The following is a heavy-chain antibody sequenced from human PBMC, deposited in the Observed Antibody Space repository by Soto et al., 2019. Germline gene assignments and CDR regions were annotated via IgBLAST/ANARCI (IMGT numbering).Heavy chain of an antibody. D-gene: IGHD4-17*01. J-gene: IGHJ4*02. CDR3: ARGVTTVTTIAY. V-gene: IGHV4-30-2*01. CDR2: IYHSGST. CDR1: GGSISSGGYS. Sequence: QLQLQESGSGLVKPSQTLSLTCAVSGGSISSGGYSWSWIRQPPGKGLEWIGYIYHSGSTYYNPSLRSPVTLSVDSSKTPVSLKLRPVTAADTAVYYRARGVTTVTTIAYWGQGTLVTVSS.